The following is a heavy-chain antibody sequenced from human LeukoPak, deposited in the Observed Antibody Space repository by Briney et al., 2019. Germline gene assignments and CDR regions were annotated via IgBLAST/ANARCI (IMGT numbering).Heavy chain of an antibody. J-gene: IGHJ3*02. CDR1: GGTFSSYE. D-gene: IGHD6-13*01. V-gene: IGHV1-18*01. CDR2: ISAYNGNT. Sequence: GASVKVSCKASGGTFSSYEISWVRQAPGQGLEWMGWISAYNGNTNYAQKLQGRVTMTTDTSTSTAYMELRSLRSDDTAVYYCATGIGGAAAGTDDAFDIWGQGTMVTVSS. CDR3: ATGIGGAAAGTDDAFDI.